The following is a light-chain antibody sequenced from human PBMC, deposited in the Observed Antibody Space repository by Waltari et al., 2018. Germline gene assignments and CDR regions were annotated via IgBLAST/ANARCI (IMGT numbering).Light chain of an antibody. V-gene: IGKV4-1*01. CDR2: WAS. CDR1: QTLLYSSNGKKY. J-gene: IGKJ1*01. Sequence: DIVMTQSPDSLALSLGERATITCKSSQTLLYSSNGKKYLAWSQQRPGQPPKVLISWASTRESGVPDRFSGSGSATDFNLTISSLQAEDVALYFCHQYYSVPWTFGQGTKVEIK. CDR3: HQYYSVPWT.